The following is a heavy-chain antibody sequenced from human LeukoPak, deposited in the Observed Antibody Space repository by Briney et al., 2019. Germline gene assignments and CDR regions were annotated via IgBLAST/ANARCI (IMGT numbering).Heavy chain of an antibody. CDR3: ARGLGISKDYFDY. CDR2: MYSGGSS. CDR1: GGSTTSTIYY. D-gene: IGHD2/OR15-2a*01. J-gene: IGHJ4*02. Sequence: SETLSLTCVVSGGSTTSTIYYWNWIRQPAGKGLEWIGRMYSGGSSDYNPSLKSRVTMSVDTSKNQLSLNLTSVTAADTAVYYCARGLGISKDYFDYWGQGTLVTVSS. V-gene: IGHV4-61*02.